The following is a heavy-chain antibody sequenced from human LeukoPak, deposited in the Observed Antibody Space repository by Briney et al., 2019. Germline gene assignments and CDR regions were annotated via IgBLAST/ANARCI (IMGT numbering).Heavy chain of an antibody. CDR3: ARRERYYDSSGYYYDWFDP. J-gene: IGHJ5*02. CDR1: GYSFTSYW. CDR2: IYPGDSDT. V-gene: IGHV5-51*01. D-gene: IGHD3-22*01. Sequence: GESLKISCKGSGYSFTSYWIGWVRQMPGKGLEWMGIIYPGDSDTRYSPSFQGQVTISADKSISTAYLQWSSLKASDTAMHYCARRERYYDSSGYYYDWFDPWGQGTLVTVSS.